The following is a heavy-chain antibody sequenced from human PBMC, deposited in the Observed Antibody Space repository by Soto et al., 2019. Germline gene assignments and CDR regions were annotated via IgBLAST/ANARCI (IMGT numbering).Heavy chain of an antibody. V-gene: IGHV1-69*12. CDR2: IMPVFSTP. D-gene: IGHD3-3*02. CDR1: GGTFRTSA. J-gene: IGHJ6*01. CDR3: ARDKDRQQLGGNYYYIMDV. Sequence: QVQLVQSGAEVKKPGSSVKVSCKTSGGTFRTSAISWVRQAPGQGLEWMGGIMPVFSTPDYAKKFQGRVTITADESTGTAYMELSSLRSEDTAVYYCARDKDRQQLGGNYYYIMDVWGQGTPVTVSS.